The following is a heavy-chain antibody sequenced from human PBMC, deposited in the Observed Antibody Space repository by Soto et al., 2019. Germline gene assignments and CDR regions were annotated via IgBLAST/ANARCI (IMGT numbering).Heavy chain of an antibody. CDR3: ARPEYSTLWSRKYGMDV. D-gene: IGHD6-6*01. CDR2: ISAYNGNT. Sequence: GASVKVSCKASGYTFTSYGISWVRQAPGQGPEWMGWISAYNGNTNYAQELQGRVTMTTDTSTSTAYMELRSLRSDDTAVYYCARPEYSTLWSRKYGMDVWGQGTTVTVSS. CDR1: GYTFTSYG. J-gene: IGHJ6*02. V-gene: IGHV1-18*04.